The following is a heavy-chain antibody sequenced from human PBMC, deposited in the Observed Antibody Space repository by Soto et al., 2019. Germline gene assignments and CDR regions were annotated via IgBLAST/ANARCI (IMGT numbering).Heavy chain of an antibody. CDR2: IYWDDGK. D-gene: IGHD6-19*01. J-gene: IGHJ4*02. Sequence: QITLKESGPTLVKPTQTLTLTCTFSGFSLSTSGVGVGWIRQPPGKALEWLALIYWDDGKHYSPSLKTRLTITRDTSKNQVVLTMTNMDPVDTATYSCAHRLGIAVTAHFDYWGQGTLVTVSS. V-gene: IGHV2-5*02. CDR1: GFSLSTSGVG. CDR3: AHRLGIAVTAHFDY.